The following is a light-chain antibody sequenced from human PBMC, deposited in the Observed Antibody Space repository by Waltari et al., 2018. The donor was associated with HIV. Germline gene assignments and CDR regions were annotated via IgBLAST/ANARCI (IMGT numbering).Light chain of an antibody. J-gene: IGLJ2*01. V-gene: IGLV2-14*01. CDR1: NSDVGGYNY. CDR2: EVS. Sequence: QSALTQSASVSGSPGQSITISCTGTNSDVGGYNYVSWYQQHPGKAPKLMIYEVSNRPSGVSNRFSGSKSGNTASLTISGLRAEDEADYYCSSYTTNSTVIFGGGTNLTVL. CDR3: SSYTTNSTVI.